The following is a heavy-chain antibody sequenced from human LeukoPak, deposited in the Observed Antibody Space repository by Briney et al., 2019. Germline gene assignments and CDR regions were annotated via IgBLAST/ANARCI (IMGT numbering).Heavy chain of an antibody. Sequence: ASVKVSCKASGFTFTTYDINWVRQATGQGLEWMGWMNPNSDNTGYAQRFQGRLTLTTNTSISTAYMELSSLRSEDTALYYCATGSGTDYDAFDIWGQGTVVTVSS. D-gene: IGHD1-26*01. J-gene: IGHJ3*02. CDR2: MNPNSDNT. V-gene: IGHV1-8*01. CDR3: ATGSGTDYDAFDI. CDR1: GFTFTTYD.